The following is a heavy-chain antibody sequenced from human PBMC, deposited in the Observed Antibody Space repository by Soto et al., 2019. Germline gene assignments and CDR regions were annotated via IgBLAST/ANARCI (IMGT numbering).Heavy chain of an antibody. Sequence: GGSLRLSCAASGFTFSSYGMHWVRQAPGKGLEWVAVIWYDGSNKYYADSVKGRFTISRDSSKNTLYLQMNSLRAEDTAVYYCARDHTIFGVAPGFDPWGQGTLVTVSS. CDR2: IWYDGSNK. CDR1: GFTFSSYG. CDR3: ARDHTIFGVAPGFDP. D-gene: IGHD3-3*01. J-gene: IGHJ5*02. V-gene: IGHV3-33*01.